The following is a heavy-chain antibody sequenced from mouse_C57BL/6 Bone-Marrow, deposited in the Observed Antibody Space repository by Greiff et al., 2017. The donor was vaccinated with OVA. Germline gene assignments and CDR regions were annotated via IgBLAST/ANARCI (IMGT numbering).Heavy chain of an antibody. V-gene: IGHV1-82*01. J-gene: IGHJ2*01. CDR2: IYPGDGDT. CDR3: ALTAQGY. D-gene: IGHD3-2*02. CDR1: GYAFSSSW. Sequence: VKLQQSGPELVKPGASVKISCKASGYAFSSSWMNWVKQRPGKGLEWIGRIYPGDGDTNYNGKFKGKATLTADKSSSTAYMQLSSLTSEDSAVYFCALTAQGYWGQGTTLTVSS.